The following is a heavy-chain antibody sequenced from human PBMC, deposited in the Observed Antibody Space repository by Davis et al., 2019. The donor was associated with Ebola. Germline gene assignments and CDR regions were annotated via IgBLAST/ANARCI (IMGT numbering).Heavy chain of an antibody. Sequence: GGSLRLSCAASGFTFSSYGMRWVRQAPGKGLEWVAVISYDGSNKYYADSVKGRFTISRDNSKNTLYLQMNSLRAEDTAVYYYAIGFSRYYYYGMDVWGQGTTVTVSS. CDR2: ISYDGSNK. D-gene: IGHD5-12*01. J-gene: IGHJ6*02. V-gene: IGHV3-30*03. CDR1: GFTFSSYG. CDR3: AIGFSRYYYYGMDV.